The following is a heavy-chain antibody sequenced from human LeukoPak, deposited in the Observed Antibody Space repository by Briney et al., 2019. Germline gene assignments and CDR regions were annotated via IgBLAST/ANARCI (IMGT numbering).Heavy chain of an antibody. CDR1: GFTFSKYW. CDR3: ARRGGSRGWGAFDI. Sequence: GGSLRLSCAASGFTFSKYWMSWVRQAPGKGLEWVSSISGTADKTYDADSVKGRFTISRDNSKNTLSLQMNSLRVEDTAIYYCARRGGSRGWGAFDIWGQGTIVTVSS. V-gene: IGHV3-23*01. J-gene: IGHJ3*02. CDR2: ISGTADKT. D-gene: IGHD6-19*01.